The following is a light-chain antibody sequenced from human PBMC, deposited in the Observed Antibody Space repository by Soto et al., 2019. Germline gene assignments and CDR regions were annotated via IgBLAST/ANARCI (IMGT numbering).Light chain of an antibody. Sequence: IVMTQSPDSLAVSLGERATINCKSSQNLLSGSNNKHYLAWYQQKPGKAPKLLIYWASSREPGVPERFSGSGSATDFTLTISNLQAEDVAVYYCQQYFSPPRYTFGQGTKLEIK. CDR2: WAS. J-gene: IGKJ2*01. V-gene: IGKV4-1*01. CDR3: QQYFSPPRYT. CDR1: QNLLSGSNNKHY.